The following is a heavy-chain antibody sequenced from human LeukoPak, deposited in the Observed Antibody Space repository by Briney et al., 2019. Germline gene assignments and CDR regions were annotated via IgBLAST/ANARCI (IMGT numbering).Heavy chain of an antibody. D-gene: IGHD6-13*01. Sequence: AGGSLRLSCAASGFTFSSYNMNWVRQAPGKGLEWVSSITSGSSYIYYADSVKGRFTISRDNAKNSLYLQMNSLRAEDTALYYCARLGSSWEGGGWFDPWGQGTLVTVSS. J-gene: IGHJ5*02. V-gene: IGHV3-21*04. CDR3: ARLGSSWEGGGWFDP. CDR2: ITSGSSYI. CDR1: GFTFSSYN.